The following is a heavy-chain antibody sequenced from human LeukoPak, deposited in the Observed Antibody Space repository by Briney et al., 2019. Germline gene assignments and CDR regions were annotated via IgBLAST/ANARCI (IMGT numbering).Heavy chain of an antibody. J-gene: IGHJ4*02. CDR2: AYHSGST. CDR1: GYAISSGYC. D-gene: IGHD6-6*01. Sequence: TSETLSLTCAVSGYAISSGYCWGWIRQPPGKGLEWIGSAYHSGSTDYNPSLKSRVTISVDTSKNQFSLKVSSVTAADTAVYYCARQEYGSSGPFNYWGQGTLVTVSS. CDR3: ARQEYGSSGPFNY. V-gene: IGHV4-38-2*01.